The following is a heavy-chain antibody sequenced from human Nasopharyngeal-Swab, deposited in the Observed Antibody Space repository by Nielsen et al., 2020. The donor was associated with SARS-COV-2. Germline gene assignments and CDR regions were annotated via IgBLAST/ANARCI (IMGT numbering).Heavy chain of an antibody. CDR2: IYYSGST. CDR1: GGTASSGSYY. D-gene: IGHD6-6*01. J-gene: IGHJ4*02. V-gene: IGHV4-61*01. Sequence: GSLRPSCTVSGGTASSGSYYWSWIRQPPGKGLEWIGYIYYSGSTNYNPSLKSRVTISVDTSKNQFSLKLSSVTAADPAVYYCARDFREYSRSCFDYWGQGTLVTVSS. CDR3: ARDFREYSRSCFDY.